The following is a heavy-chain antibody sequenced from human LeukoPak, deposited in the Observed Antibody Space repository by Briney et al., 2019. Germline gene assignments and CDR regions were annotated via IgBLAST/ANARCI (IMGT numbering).Heavy chain of an antibody. V-gene: IGHV3-30*03. CDR2: ISYDGSNK. J-gene: IGHJ4*02. D-gene: IGHD2-15*01. Sequence: GRSLRLSCAASGFTFSSYGMHWVRQAPGKGLEWVAVISYDGSNKYYADSVKGRFTISRDNSKNTLYLQMNSLRSEDTAVYYCARGETQPEGCSGGSCYDYYFDYWGQGTLVTVSS. CDR3: ARGETQPEGCSGGSCYDYYFDY. CDR1: GFTFSSYG.